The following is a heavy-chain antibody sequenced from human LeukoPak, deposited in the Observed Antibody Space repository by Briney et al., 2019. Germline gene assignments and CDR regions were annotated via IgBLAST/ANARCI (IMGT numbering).Heavy chain of an antibody. D-gene: IGHD6-13*01. Sequence: ASVKVSCKASGGTFSSYAISWVRQAPGQGLEWMGGIIPIFGTANYAQKFQGRVTITADESTSTAYMELSSPRSEDTAVYYCAREGPYSSSWLTPQSNAFDIWGQGTMVTVSS. CDR3: AREGPYSSSWLTPQSNAFDI. CDR2: IIPIFGTA. CDR1: GGTFSSYA. V-gene: IGHV1-69*13. J-gene: IGHJ3*02.